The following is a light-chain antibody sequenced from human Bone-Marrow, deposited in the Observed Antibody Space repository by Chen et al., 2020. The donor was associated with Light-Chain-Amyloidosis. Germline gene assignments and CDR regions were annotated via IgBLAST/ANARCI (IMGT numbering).Light chain of an antibody. CDR1: QSVTNW. Sequence: DIQMTQSPSTLSASVGDRVTITCRASQSVTNWFAWYQQKPGKAPTLLIYKASNLAYGVPSRFGSSGYGTEFTLTISSLQPDDFSTDYCQQYDAYPDTFGPGTKLEIK. V-gene: IGKV1-5*03. J-gene: IGKJ2*01. CDR2: KAS. CDR3: QQYDAYPDT.